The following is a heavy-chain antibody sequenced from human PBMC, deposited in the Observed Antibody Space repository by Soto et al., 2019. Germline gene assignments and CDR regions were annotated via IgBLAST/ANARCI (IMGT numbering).Heavy chain of an antibody. CDR3: AREPLNRQLAYYFDY. CDR2: IYHSGST. Sequence: QVQLQESGPGLVKPSGTLSLTCAASSGSISSSNWWSWVRQPPGKGLEWIGEIYHSGSTNYNPSLKSRVTISVDKSKNQFSLKLSSVTAADTAVYYCAREPLNRQLAYYFDYWGQGTLVTVSS. D-gene: IGHD6-13*01. J-gene: IGHJ4*02. CDR1: SGSISSSNW. V-gene: IGHV4-4*02.